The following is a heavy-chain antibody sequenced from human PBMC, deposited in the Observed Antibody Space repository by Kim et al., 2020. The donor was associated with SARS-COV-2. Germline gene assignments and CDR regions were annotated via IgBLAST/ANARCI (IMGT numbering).Heavy chain of an antibody. J-gene: IGHJ4*02. V-gene: IGHV3-33*01. Sequence: GGSLRLSCAASGFTFSSYGMHWVRQAPGKGLEWVAVIWYDGSNKYYADSVKGRFTISRDNSKNTLYLQMNSLRAEDTAVYYCARERVIGIAAAGLDYWGQGTRVTVSS. CDR3: ARERVIGIAAAGLDY. D-gene: IGHD6-13*01. CDR1: GFTFSSYG. CDR2: IWYDGSNK.